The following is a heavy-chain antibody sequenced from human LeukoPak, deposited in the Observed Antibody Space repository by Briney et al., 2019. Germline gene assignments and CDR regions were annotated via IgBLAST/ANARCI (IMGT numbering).Heavy chain of an antibody. CDR1: GYTLTKLY. Sequence: GASVKVSCKVSGYTLTKLYMHWVRQAPGKGLEWMGGFDPEDGETIYAQKFQGRPTMTYDTSTHTAHMELSILTSEDTAVYYCATSSYCSSTSCRNWFDPCGQGTLVTVSS. J-gene: IGHJ5*02. CDR3: ATSSYCSSTSCRNWFDP. CDR2: FDPEDGET. V-gene: IGHV1-24*01. D-gene: IGHD2-2*01.